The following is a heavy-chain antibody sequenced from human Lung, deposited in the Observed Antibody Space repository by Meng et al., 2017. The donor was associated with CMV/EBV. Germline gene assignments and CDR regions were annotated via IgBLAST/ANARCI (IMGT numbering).Heavy chain of an antibody. D-gene: IGHD4-11*01. CDR2: INTKRGGP. Sequence: SVKVSXKGSGYSFTGGYYMHWVRQAPGQGLEWMGWINTKRGGPNYGEKFQGRVTMTRDTSISTVYMEVSRLRPDDTAVYYCARGPTVTRFDYWGQGTMVTVSS. CDR1: GYSFTGGYY. V-gene: IGHV1-2*02. CDR3: ARGPTVTRFDY. J-gene: IGHJ4*02.